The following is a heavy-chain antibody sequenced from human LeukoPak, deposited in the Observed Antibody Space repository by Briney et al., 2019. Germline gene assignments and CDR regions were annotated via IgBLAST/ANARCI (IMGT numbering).Heavy chain of an antibody. CDR3: ARSAGTSAPFDY. CDR2: IFHSGNT. Sequence: SETLSLTCTVSGYSISSDYNWGWVRQPPGKGLECIGSIFHSGNTYYNPSLKSRVSISKGTSKNQISLKLSSVTAADTAVYYCARSAGTSAPFDYWGQGTLVTVSS. CDR1: GYSISSDYN. J-gene: IGHJ4*02. D-gene: IGHD3-10*01. V-gene: IGHV4-38-2*02.